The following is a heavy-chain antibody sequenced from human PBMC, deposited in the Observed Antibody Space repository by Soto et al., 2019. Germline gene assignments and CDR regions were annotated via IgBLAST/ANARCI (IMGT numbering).Heavy chain of an antibody. V-gene: IGHV4-4*02. Sequence: QVQLQESGPGLVKPSGTLSLTCVVSGDSISSDKWWTWVRQPPGKGPEWIGEIHHDGRTNYNPSLKSRVTMSADKSKKQFSLNLRSVTAADTAVYYCARGGDWRFDPWGQGALVTVSS. J-gene: IGHJ5*02. CDR2: IHHDGRT. D-gene: IGHD3-16*01. CDR3: ARGGDWRFDP. CDR1: GDSISSDKW.